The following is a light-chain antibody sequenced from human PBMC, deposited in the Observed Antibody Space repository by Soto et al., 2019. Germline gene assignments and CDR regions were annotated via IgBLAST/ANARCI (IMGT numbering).Light chain of an antibody. J-gene: IGKJ4*01. CDR3: QKYNSAPRT. V-gene: IGKV1-27*01. CDR1: QGISDY. CDR2: AAT. Sequence: DIQMTQSPSSLSASVGDRVTITCRASQGISDYLAWYQRKPGKVPKLLIYAATTLQSGVPSRFSVSGSGTDFTLTISSLQPEDVATYYCQKYNSAPRTFGGGTKVEIK.